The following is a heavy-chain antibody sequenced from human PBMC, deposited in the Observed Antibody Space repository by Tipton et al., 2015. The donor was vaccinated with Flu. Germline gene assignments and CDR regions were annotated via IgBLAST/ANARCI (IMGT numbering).Heavy chain of an antibody. CDR3: AKGGSLLLVAYNWFDP. V-gene: IGHV1-46*01. Sequence: QLVQSGPEVKKPGASVKVSCKASGYTFTSYYMHWVRQAPGQGLEWMGIINPSGGSTSYAQKFQGRVTMTRDTSTSTVYMELSSLRSEDTAVYYCAKGGSLLLVAYNWFDPWGQGTLVTVSS. J-gene: IGHJ5*02. CDR1: GYTFTSYY. CDR2: INPSGGST. D-gene: IGHD2-15*01.